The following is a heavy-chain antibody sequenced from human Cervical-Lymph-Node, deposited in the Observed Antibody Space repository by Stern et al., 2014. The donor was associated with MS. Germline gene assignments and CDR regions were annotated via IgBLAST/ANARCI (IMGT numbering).Heavy chain of an antibody. J-gene: IGHJ4*02. Sequence: QDQLGQSGPRGKSLGPSVKASCGTLGSTFPGYYLHWGAKVLGQGFGWWGRFNPISGGANSAQKLQGRVTVTRDTSISTAYLELRRLMSGDAAIYYCARGPYNWNDAFFDYWGQGTLVTVSS. D-gene: IGHD1-1*01. V-gene: IGHV1-2*03. CDR2: FNPISGGA. CDR1: GSTFPGYY. CDR3: ARGPYNWNDAFFDY.